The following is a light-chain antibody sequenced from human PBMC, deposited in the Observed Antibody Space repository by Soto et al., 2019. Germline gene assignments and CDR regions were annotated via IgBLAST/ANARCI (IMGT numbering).Light chain of an antibody. CDR1: QGIRNY. Sequence: DVQLIQSPSFLSASVGDRVTITCRPSQGIRNYLAWYQQKPGTAPKLLIYAASTLQSGVPSRFSGSGSGTEFTLTISSLQPEDFATYYCQQLNSYPRTFGQGTKLEIK. V-gene: IGKV1-9*01. CDR3: QQLNSYPRT. CDR2: AAS. J-gene: IGKJ2*01.